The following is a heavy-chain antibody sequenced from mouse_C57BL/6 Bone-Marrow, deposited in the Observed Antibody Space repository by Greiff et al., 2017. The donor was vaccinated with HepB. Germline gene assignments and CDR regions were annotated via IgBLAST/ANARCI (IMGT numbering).Heavy chain of an antibody. V-gene: IGHV1-69*01. CDR1: GYTFTSYW. J-gene: IGHJ2*01. CDR3: ARSGFPDY. CDR2: IDPSDSYT. Sequence: QVQLQQSGAELVMPGASVKLSCKASGYTFTSYWMHWVKQRPGQGLEWIGEIDPSDSYTNYNQKFKGKSTLTVDKSSSTAYMQLSSLTSEDSAVYYDARSGFPDYWGQGTTLTVSS.